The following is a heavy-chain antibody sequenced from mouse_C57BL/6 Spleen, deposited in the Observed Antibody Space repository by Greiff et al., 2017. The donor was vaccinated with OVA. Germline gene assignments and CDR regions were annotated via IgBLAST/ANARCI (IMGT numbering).Heavy chain of an antibody. CDR3: ARDKGSRERTYFDY. Sequence: EVQLVESGGGLVQPGGSLSLSCAASGFTFTDYYMSWVRQPPGKALEWLGFIRNKANGYTTEYSASVKGRFTISRDNSQSILYLQMNALRAEDSATYYCARDKGSRERTYFDYWGQGTTLTVSS. D-gene: IGHD1-1*01. CDR2: IRNKANGYTT. CDR1: GFTFTDYY. V-gene: IGHV7-3*01. J-gene: IGHJ2*01.